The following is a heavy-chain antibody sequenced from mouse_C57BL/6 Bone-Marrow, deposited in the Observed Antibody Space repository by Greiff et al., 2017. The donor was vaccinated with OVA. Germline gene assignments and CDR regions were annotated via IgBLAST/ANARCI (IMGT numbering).Heavy chain of an antibody. D-gene: IGHD1-1*02. CDR2: LSNGGGST. CDR3: ARRVMVPFAY. Sequence: EVKLMESGGGLVQPGGSLKLSCAASGFTFSDYYMYWVRQTPEKRLEWVAYLSNGGGSTYYPDTVKGRFTISRDNAKNTLYLQMSRLKSEDTAMYYCARRVMVPFAYWGQGTLVTVSA. J-gene: IGHJ3*01. CDR1: GFTFSDYY. V-gene: IGHV5-12*01.